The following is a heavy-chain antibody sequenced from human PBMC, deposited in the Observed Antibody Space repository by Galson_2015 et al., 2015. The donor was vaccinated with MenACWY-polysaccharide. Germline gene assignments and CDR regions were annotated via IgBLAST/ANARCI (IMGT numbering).Heavy chain of an antibody. Sequence: SVKVSCKASGYTFTSYYMHWVRQAPGQGLEWMGIINPSGGSTSYAQKFQGRVTMTRDTSTSTVYMELSSLRSEDTAVYYCARDLYDYGDYFSAESDYWGQGTLVPVSS. D-gene: IGHD4-17*01. CDR2: INPSGGST. J-gene: IGHJ4*02. CDR1: GYTFTSYY. V-gene: IGHV1-46*01. CDR3: ARDLYDYGDYFSAESDY.